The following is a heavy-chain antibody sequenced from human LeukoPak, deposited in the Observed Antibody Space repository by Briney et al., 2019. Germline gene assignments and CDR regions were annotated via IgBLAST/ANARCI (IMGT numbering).Heavy chain of an antibody. Sequence: EPGGSLRLSCAASGFTFSSSWMNWVRQSPGKGLVWLSHINNDGSSINYADSVKGRFTISRDNTKNTMYLQMNSLRAEDTAVYYCARAMGFDDILTGYSPSYYYYYYGMDVWGQGTTVTVSS. CDR3: ARAMGFDDILTGYSPSYYYYYYGMDV. CDR1: GFTFSSSW. CDR2: INNDGSSI. V-gene: IGHV3-74*01. D-gene: IGHD3-9*01. J-gene: IGHJ6*02.